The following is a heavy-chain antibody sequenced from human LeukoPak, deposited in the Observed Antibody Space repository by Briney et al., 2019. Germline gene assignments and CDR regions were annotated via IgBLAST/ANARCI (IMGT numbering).Heavy chain of an antibody. CDR1: GYTFTSYG. CDR2: ISANNGNT. V-gene: IGHV1-18*01. Sequence: ASVKVSCKASGYTFTSYGISWVRQAPGQGLEWMGRISANNGNTNYTQKVQGRVTMTTDTSTATAYMELRSLRSDDTAVYYCARDAPNSRGWFVYWGQGTLVTVSS. J-gene: IGHJ5*01. D-gene: IGHD6-19*01. CDR3: ARDAPNSRGWFVY.